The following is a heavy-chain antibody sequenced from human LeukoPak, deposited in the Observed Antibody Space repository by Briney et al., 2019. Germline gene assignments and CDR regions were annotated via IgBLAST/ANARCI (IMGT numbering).Heavy chain of an antibody. J-gene: IGHJ4*02. Sequence: YSGGYTYYADSVKGRFFISRDISENTLYLQMNSLRAEDTAVYYCAKDQGAYSSGWYAYWGQGTLVTVSS. CDR3: AKDQGAYSSGWYAY. CDR2: YSGGYT. D-gene: IGHD6-19*01. V-gene: IGHV3-66*01.